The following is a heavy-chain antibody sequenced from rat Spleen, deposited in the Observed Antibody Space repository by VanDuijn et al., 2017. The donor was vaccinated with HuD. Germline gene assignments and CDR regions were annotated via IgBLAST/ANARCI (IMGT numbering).Heavy chain of an antibody. CDR2: ISYDGGNT. D-gene: IGHD1-9*01. J-gene: IGHJ3*01. V-gene: IGHV5-7*01. CDR1: GFTFSDYN. Sequence: EVQLVESGGGLVQPGRSLKLSCAASGFTFSDYNMAWVRQAPKKGLEWVATISYDGGNTYYRDSVKGRFTISRDNAKSTLYLQMDSLRSEDTATYYCARLGLGMGITASFVYWGPVPLVTVTS. CDR3: ARLGLGMGITASFVY.